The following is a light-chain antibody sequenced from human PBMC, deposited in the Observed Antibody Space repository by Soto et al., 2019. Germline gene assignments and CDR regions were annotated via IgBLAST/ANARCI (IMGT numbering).Light chain of an antibody. CDR1: QGIGND. V-gene: IGKV1-17*01. CDR3: LQHNSFPLT. Sequence: DIQMTQSPSSLSASIGDRVTIPCRASQGIGNDLGWYQQKPGKAPKRLIYGASSLQSGVPGRFSGSGSGTEFTLTISSLQYEDSATYYCLQHNSFPLTFGGGTKVAI. J-gene: IGKJ4*01. CDR2: GAS.